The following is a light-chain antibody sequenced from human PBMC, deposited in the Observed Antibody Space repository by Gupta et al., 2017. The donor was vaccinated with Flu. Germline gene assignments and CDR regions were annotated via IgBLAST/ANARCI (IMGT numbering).Light chain of an antibody. CDR3: SSYTSSYTYV. V-gene: IGLV2-18*02. Sequence: QSALTQPPSVSGSPGHSVTISCTGTSSDVGNYNRVSWYQQPPDTAPKLMIYEVSNRPSGVPDRFSGSKSGNTASLTISGLQAEDEADDYCSSYTSSYTYVFGTGTKVTVL. J-gene: IGLJ1*01. CDR1: SSDVGNYNR. CDR2: EVS.